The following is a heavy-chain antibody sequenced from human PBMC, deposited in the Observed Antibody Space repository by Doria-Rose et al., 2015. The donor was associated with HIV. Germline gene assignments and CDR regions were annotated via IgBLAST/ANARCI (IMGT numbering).Heavy chain of an antibody. V-gene: IGHV3-21*01. CDR1: GFTFSSHR. D-gene: IGHD3-10*01. CDR3: ATGVTLDH. Sequence: VQPVQSGGGLVRPGGSLRLSCATSGFTFSSHRINWVRQAPGKGLEWVSSISSTSAYINYADSVRGRFTVSRDNARNSLYLQMDSLRAEDTAICYCATGVTLDHWGQGTLVTVSS. J-gene: IGHJ4*02. CDR2: ISSTSAYI.